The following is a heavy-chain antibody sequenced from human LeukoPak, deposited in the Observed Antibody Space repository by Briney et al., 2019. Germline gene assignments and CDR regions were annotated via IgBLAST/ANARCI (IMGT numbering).Heavy chain of an antibody. Sequence: GGSVTVSCKASGYTFTGYYMHWVRPAPGQGLEWMGWINPNSGGTNYAQKFQGRVTMTRDTSISTAYMELSRLRSDDTAVYYCARDISQNGDYWGQGTLVTVSS. D-gene: IGHD1-1*01. V-gene: IGHV1-2*02. CDR2: INPNSGGT. CDR3: ARDISQNGDY. CDR1: GYTFTGYY. J-gene: IGHJ4*02.